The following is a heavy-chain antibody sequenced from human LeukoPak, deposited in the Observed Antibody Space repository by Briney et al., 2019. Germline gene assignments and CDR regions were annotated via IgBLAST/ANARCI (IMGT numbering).Heavy chain of an antibody. CDR3: ATEKRSTTAYDY. V-gene: IGHV3-23*01. CDR1: GFSFSTYV. CDR2: ISGSGGNT. Sequence: GGSLRLSCAASGFSFSTYVMSWVRQAPGKGLAWVSDISGSGGNTHYADSVKGRFTISRDNSKNTLYPQRNSLRAEDTALYYCATEKRSTTAYDYWGQGTLVTVSS. J-gene: IGHJ4*02. D-gene: IGHD4-17*01.